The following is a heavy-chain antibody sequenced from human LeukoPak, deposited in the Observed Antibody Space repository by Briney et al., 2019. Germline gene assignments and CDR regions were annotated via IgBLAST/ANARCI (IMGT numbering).Heavy chain of an antibody. CDR1: GFTFSSYA. CDR2: ISYDGSNK. CDR3: ARGYSSSPGVGY. Sequence: TGGSLRLSCAASGFTFSSYAMHWVRQAPGKGLEWVAVISYDGSNKYYADSVKGRFTISRDNAKNSLYLQMNSLRAEDTAVYYCARGYSSSPGVGYWGQGTLVTVSS. D-gene: IGHD6-6*01. J-gene: IGHJ4*02. V-gene: IGHV3-30-3*01.